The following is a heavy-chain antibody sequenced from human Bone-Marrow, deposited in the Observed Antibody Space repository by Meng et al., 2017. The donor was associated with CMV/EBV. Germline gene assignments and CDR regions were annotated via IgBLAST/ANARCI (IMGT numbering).Heavy chain of an antibody. J-gene: IGHJ5*02. V-gene: IGHV1-2*02. CDR3: ARDWVPTCITPNCHTGMGS. D-gene: IGHD2-2*02. Sequence: ASVKVSWKASGYSFTNYYIHWVRQAPGQGLEWMGWINPNNGDTDYAQDFQGRISVTTDTSITTAYMELDNLRSDDTAVYYCARDWVPTCITPNCHTGMGSWGQGTLVTVSS. CDR1: GYSFTNYY. CDR2: INPNNGDT.